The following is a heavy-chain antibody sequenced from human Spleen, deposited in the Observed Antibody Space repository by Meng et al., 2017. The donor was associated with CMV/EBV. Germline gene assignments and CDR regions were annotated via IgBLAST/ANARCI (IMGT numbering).Heavy chain of an antibody. J-gene: IGHJ4*02. CDR1: GGSISSYY. CDR2: IYYSGST. D-gene: IGHD3-22*01. CDR3: ARESYYYDSVGYYYYFDY. V-gene: IGHV4-59*01. Sequence: SETLSLTCTVSGGSISSYYWSWIRQPPGKGLEWIGYIYYSGSTNYNPSLKSRVTISVDTSKNQFSLKLSSVTAADTAVYYCARESYYYDSVGYYYYFDYWGQGTLVTVSS.